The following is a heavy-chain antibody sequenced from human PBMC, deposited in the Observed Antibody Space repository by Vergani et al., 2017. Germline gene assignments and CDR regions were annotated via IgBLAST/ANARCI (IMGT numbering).Heavy chain of an antibody. CDR1: GGSFSAYY. D-gene: IGHD6-6*01. Sequence: QVQLQQWGAGLLKPSETLSLTCADYGGSFSAYYWSWIRQPPGKRLEWIWEINHSGNTNYNSFLKRRVTITVDTSTNQFSLQLSSVPAADTAVYYCARARQGIAARRVYYMDVWGKGTTVTVS. J-gene: IGHJ6*03. V-gene: IGHV4-34*01. CDR2: INHSGNT. CDR3: ARARQGIAARRVYYMDV.